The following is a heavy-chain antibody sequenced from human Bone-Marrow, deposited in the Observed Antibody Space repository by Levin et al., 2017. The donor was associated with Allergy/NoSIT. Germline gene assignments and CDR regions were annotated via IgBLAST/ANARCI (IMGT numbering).Heavy chain of an antibody. D-gene: IGHD3-10*01. V-gene: IGHV3-23*01. J-gene: IGHJ5*02. CDR1: GLTFRDYA. CDR2: ISGSGGT. Sequence: PGGSLRLSCAASGLTFRDYAMTWVRQAPGKGLEWVSGISGSGGTYYADSVKGRFTISRDNSKSTLYLQMNSLRAEDTAVYYCAKDMVRGVTRWFDPWGQGTLVTVSS. CDR3: AKDMVRGVTRWFDP.